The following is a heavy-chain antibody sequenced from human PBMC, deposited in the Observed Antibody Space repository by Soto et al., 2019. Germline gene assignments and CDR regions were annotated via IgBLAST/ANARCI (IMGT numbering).Heavy chain of an antibody. CDR1: GASMNGNY. CDR3: ARPNMWYGKIQE. D-gene: IGHD2-15*01. V-gene: IGHV4-59*01. Sequence: QVQLQESGPGLVKPSETLSLTCTVAGASMNGNYWTWVRQPPGKGLEWIGNMFYSGTTNYNPSLKSRVTMSLDTSVNQFSLRLSSVTAAETAVYYCARPNMWYGKIQEWGRGTLVTVSS. CDR2: MFYSGTT. J-gene: IGHJ1*01.